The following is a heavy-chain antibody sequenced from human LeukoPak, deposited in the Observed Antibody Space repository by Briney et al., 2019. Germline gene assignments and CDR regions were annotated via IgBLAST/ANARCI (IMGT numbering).Heavy chain of an antibody. Sequence: ASVKVSCKSSVYTFNNYVVTWVRQAPGQGLEWMGWIRPYNGDTKYGQNLQGRVTMTTDTTTSTAYMELRSLRSDDTAVYYCARDSGSTSYWGQGTLVTVSS. CDR2: IRPYNGDT. CDR3: ARDSGSTSY. J-gene: IGHJ4*02. D-gene: IGHD1-26*01. CDR1: VYTFNNYV. V-gene: IGHV1-18*01.